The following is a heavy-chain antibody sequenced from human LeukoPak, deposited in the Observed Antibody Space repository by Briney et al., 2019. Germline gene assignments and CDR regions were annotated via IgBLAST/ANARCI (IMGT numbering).Heavy chain of an antibody. D-gene: IGHD5-24*01. CDR3: ARKAPGDGYNSKSGDHSDY. CDR2: IIPIFGTA. Sequence: SVKVSCKASGGTFSSYAISWVRQAPGQGLEWMGGIIPIFGTANYAQKFQGRVTITTDESTSTAYMELSSLRSEDTAVYYCARKAPGDGYNSKSGDHSDYWGQGTLVTVSS. V-gene: IGHV1-69*05. CDR1: GGTFSSYA. J-gene: IGHJ4*02.